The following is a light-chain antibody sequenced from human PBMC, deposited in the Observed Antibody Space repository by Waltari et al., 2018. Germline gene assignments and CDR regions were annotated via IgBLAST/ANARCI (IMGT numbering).Light chain of an antibody. CDR1: NSNIGRNA. V-gene: IGLV1-44*01. CDR3: SAWDDSLNGPI. J-gene: IGLJ2*01. Sequence: QSVLIQPPSASGTPGQRVPLSCSGSNSNIGRNAINWYQQLPGTAPKLLMSGDAQRPSGVLDRFSVSKSGTSASLAISGLQSEDEADYYWSAWDDSLNGPIFGGGTKLTVL. CDR2: GDA.